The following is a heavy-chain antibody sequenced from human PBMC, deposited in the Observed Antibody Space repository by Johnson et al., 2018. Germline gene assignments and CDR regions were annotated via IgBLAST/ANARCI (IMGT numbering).Heavy chain of an antibody. Sequence: VQLVESGGGLVKPGGSXRLSCAASGFTFSSNSMNWVPQAPGKGLEWVSSISISISYIYYADPVKGRFTISRDNAKNSLYLQMNSLRAEDTAGYYCARDHISGHTGSTSGSDYGMDVWGQGTTVTVSS. CDR3: ARDHISGHTGSTSGSDYGMDV. D-gene: IGHD5/OR15-5a*01. V-gene: IGHV3-21*01. CDR2: ISISISYI. J-gene: IGHJ6*02. CDR1: GFTFSSNS.